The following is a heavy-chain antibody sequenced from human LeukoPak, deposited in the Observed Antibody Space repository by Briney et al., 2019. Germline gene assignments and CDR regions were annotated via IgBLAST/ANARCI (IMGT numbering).Heavy chain of an antibody. V-gene: IGHV3-48*01. Sequence: GGSLRLSCSASGFTFTSYSMNWVRQAPGKGLEWVSYISSSSSTIYYADSVKGRFTISRDNAKNSLYLQMNSLRAEDTAVYYCASSESGYDAFDIWGQGTMVTVSS. D-gene: IGHD6-25*01. CDR1: GFTFTSYS. CDR3: ASSESGYDAFDI. CDR2: ISSSSSTI. J-gene: IGHJ3*02.